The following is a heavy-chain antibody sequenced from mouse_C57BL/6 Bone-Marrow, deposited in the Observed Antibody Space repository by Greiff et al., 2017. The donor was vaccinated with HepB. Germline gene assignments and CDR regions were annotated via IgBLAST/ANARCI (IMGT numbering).Heavy chain of an antibody. Sequence: QVQLKQSGAELVRPGTSVKVSCKASGYAFTNYLIEWVKQSPEQGLEWIGVINPGSGGTNYNEKFKGKATLAADKSSSTAYMQLSSLTSEDSAVYFCARSDGSPHWYGDVWGTGTTVTVSS. CDR1: GYAFTNYL. V-gene: IGHV1-54*01. CDR2: INPGSGGT. D-gene: IGHD1-1*01. J-gene: IGHJ1*03. CDR3: ARSDGSPHWYGDV.